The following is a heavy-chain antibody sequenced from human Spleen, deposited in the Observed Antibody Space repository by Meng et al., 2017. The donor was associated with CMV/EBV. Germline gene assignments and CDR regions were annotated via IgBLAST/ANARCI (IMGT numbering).Heavy chain of an antibody. CDR3: AKDADDYYGSGSHIDY. CDR1: GLTFKSDG. J-gene: IGHJ4*02. Sequence: GLTFKSDGIHWVRQAPGKGLEWVAFIRYDGSNRNFAGSVRGRFTISRDNSKNTLYLQMNSLRVEDTAVYYCAKDADDYYGSGSHIDYWGQGTLVTVSS. V-gene: IGHV3-30*02. CDR2: IRYDGSNR. D-gene: IGHD3-10*01.